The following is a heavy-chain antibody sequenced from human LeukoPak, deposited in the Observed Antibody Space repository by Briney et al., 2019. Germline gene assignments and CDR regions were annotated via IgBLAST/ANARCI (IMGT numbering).Heavy chain of an antibody. CDR3: ARGREPYSSSLDY. J-gene: IGHJ4*02. V-gene: IGHV6-1*01. D-gene: IGHD6-13*01. CDR2: TYYRSKWYD. CDR1: GDSVSSNSAA. Sequence: SQTLSLTCAISGDSVSSNSAAWNWIRQSPSGGLEWLGRTYYRSKWYDDYAVSVRSRITINPDTSKNQFTLQLNSVTPEDTAVYYCARGREPYSSSLDYWGQGTLVIVSS.